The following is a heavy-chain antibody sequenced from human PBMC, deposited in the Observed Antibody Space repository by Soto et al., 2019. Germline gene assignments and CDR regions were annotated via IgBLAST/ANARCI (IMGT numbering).Heavy chain of an antibody. V-gene: IGHV3-30-3*01. Sequence: GGSLRLSCAASGSTFSSYAMHWFRQAPGKGLEWVAVISYDGSNKYYADSVKGRFTISRDNSKNTLYLQMNSLRAEDTAVYYCARDLGYCSGGSCYRYFDYWGQGTLVTVS. CDR2: ISYDGSNK. D-gene: IGHD2-15*01. CDR3: ARDLGYCSGGSCYRYFDY. J-gene: IGHJ4*02. CDR1: GSTFSSYA.